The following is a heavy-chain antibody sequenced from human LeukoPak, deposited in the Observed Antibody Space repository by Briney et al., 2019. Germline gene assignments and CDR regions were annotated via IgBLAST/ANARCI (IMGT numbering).Heavy chain of an antibody. J-gene: IGHJ4*02. D-gene: IGHD6-25*01. Sequence: PGRSLRLSCAASGFTFDDYAMHWVRQTPGKGLEWVSGITWNSASIGYADSVKGRFTISRDNARNSLYLQMNSLRAEDTAMFYCARERPGSASAFEYWGQGTLVTVSS. CDR1: GFTFDDYA. V-gene: IGHV3-9*01. CDR3: ARERPGSASAFEY. CDR2: ITWNSASI.